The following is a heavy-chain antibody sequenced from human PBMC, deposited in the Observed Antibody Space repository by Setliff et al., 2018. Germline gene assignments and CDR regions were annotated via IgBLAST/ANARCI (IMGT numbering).Heavy chain of an antibody. CDR3: SRLVRYCTTTTCQRTSGDEA. Sequence: ASVKVSCKASGYTFSDYGITWVRQAPGQGLEWMGWIGVYTGKSYFAHKFQGRFTLTTDTSTGTAYMELRSLKSDDTAVYYCSRLVRYCTTTTCQRTSGDEAWGQGTLVTVSS. CDR2: IGVYTGKS. V-gene: IGHV1-18*01. D-gene: IGHD2-8*01. CDR1: GYTFSDYG. J-gene: IGHJ5*02.